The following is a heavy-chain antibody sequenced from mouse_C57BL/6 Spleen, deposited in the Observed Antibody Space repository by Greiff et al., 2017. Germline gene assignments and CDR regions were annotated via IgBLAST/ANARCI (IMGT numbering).Heavy chain of an antibody. CDR1: GYTFTDYE. CDR2: IDPETGGT. CDR3: TRDLGRGCY. V-gene: IGHV1-15*01. Sequence: QVQLQQSGAELVRPGASVTLSCKASGYTFTDYEMHWVKQTPVHGLEWIGAIDPETGGTAYNQKFKGKAILTADQSSSTAYMELRSLTSEDSAVYYCTRDLGRGCYWGKGTTLPVA. D-gene: IGHD4-1*01. J-gene: IGHJ2*01.